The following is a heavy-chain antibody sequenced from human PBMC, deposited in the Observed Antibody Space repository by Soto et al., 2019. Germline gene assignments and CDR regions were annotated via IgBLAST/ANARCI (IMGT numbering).Heavy chain of an antibody. Sequence: EVQLVESGGGLVQPGGSLRLSCAASGFTFSSYSMNWVRQAPGKGLEWVSYISSSSSTIYYADSVKGRFTISRDNAKDSLYLQMNSLRAEATAVYYCAREAATLNWFDPWGQGTLGTVSA. CDR2: ISSSSSTI. CDR3: AREAATLNWFDP. D-gene: IGHD6-25*01. CDR1: GFTFSSYS. J-gene: IGHJ5*02. V-gene: IGHV3-48*01.